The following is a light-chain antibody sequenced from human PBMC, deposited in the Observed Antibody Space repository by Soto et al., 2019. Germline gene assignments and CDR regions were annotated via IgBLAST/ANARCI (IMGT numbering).Light chain of an antibody. CDR2: GVS. CDR1: QSVRSSY. Sequence: IVLTQSPGTLSLSPGERATLSCRASQSVRSSYLAWYQQKLGQAPRLLIYGVSNSATGIPDRFSGSGSGTDFTLTISRLESEDFAFYYCQQYGTSPRTFGQGTKVEIK. CDR3: QQYGTSPRT. V-gene: IGKV3-20*01. J-gene: IGKJ1*01.